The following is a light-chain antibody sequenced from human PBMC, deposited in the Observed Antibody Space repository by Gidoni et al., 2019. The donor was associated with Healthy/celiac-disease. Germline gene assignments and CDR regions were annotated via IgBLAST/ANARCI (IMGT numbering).Light chain of an antibody. J-gene: IGKJ2*01. V-gene: IGKV3-20*01. CDR2: GAS. Sequence: EIVLSPSPGTLSLSPGERATLSCRASQSASSSCLAWYQQKPGQAPRLLIYGASSRATGIPDRFSGSGSGTDFTLTISRREPEDFAVYYCQQYGSSPRYTFGQGTKLEIK. CDR1: QSASSSC. CDR3: QQYGSSPRYT.